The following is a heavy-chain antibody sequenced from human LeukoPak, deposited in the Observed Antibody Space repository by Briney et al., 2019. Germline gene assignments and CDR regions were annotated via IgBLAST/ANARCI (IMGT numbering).Heavy chain of an antibody. Sequence: AASVKVSCKASGGTFSSYAISWVRQAPGQGLEWMGRIIPILGIANYAQKFQGRVTITADKSTSTAYMELSSLRSEDTAVYYCARGVGSGSYNAFDIWGQGTMVTVSS. V-gene: IGHV1-69*04. CDR1: GGTFSSYA. J-gene: IGHJ3*02. CDR3: ARGVGSGSYNAFDI. CDR2: IIPILGIA. D-gene: IGHD3-10*01.